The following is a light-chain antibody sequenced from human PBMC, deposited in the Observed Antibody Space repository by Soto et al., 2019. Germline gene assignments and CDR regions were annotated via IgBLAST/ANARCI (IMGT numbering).Light chain of an antibody. J-gene: IGKJ5*01. CDR1: QSVNSA. CDR3: QQYGTSHIT. Sequence: EILMTQSPDTLSVSPGERATLSCRASQSVNSALAWYQQKPGQVPRIIVFGASTRDTGIPARFSGSGSGTEFTLPISRLQSEDFEVYYCQQYGTSHITFGQGTRLEIK. V-gene: IGKV3-15*01. CDR2: GAS.